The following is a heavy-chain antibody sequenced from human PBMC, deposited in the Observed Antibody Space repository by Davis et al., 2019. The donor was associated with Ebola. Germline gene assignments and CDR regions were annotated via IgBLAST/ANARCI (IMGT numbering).Heavy chain of an antibody. CDR2: IVVAAGNT. J-gene: IGHJ5*02. CDR1: GFNFTKSA. D-gene: IGHD2-2*01. V-gene: IGHV1-58*01. CDR3: AAGMYPFS. Sequence: SVKVSCKTSGFNFTKSAVHWVRQGRGHRLEWIGWIVVAAGNTTYAQSFQERVTLTRDMATTTAYMELGSLRSDDTAVYYCAAGMYPFSWGQGTLVTVSS.